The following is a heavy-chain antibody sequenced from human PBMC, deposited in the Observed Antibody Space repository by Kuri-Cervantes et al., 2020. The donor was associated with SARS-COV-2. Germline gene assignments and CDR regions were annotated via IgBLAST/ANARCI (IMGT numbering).Heavy chain of an antibody. J-gene: IGHJ4*02. Sequence: GGSLRLSCTASGFTFGDYAMSWVRQAPGKGLEWVGFIRSKAYGGTTEYAASVKGRFTISRDDSKSIAYLQMNSLKTEDTAVYYCARDLRQGKSLDYWGQGTLVTVSS. V-gene: IGHV3-49*04. CDR1: GFTFGDYA. CDR3: ARDLRQGKSLDY. CDR2: IRSKAYGGTT. D-gene: IGHD3-10*01.